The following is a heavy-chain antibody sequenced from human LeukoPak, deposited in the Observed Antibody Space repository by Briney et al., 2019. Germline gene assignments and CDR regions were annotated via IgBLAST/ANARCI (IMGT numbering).Heavy chain of an antibody. CDR1: GFTFNSYT. Sequence: GGSLRLSCAASGFTFNSYTMNWVRQAPGKGLEWVAVISYDGSNKYYADSVKGRFTISRDNSKNTLYLQMNSLRAEDTAVYYCARDYSSSWEVGYWGQGTLVTVSS. J-gene: IGHJ4*02. CDR2: ISYDGSNK. CDR3: ARDYSSSWEVGY. V-gene: IGHV3-30-3*01. D-gene: IGHD6-13*01.